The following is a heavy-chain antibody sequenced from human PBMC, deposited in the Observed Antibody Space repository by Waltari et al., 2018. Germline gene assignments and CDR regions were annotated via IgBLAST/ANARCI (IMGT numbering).Heavy chain of an antibody. V-gene: IGHV3-23*01. Sequence: EVQLLESGGGLVQPGGSLRLSCSASGFTFSNYAMTWVRPVAGKGLEWVSAISGSDAGTYHADSVKGRFTISRDNSRNTLYLEMNTLRAEDTAVYYCAKDRGSSYQYYYALDVWGQGTTVTVSS. CDR2: ISGSDAGT. D-gene: IGHD2-15*01. J-gene: IGHJ6*02. CDR1: GFTFSNYA. CDR3: AKDRGSSYQYYYALDV.